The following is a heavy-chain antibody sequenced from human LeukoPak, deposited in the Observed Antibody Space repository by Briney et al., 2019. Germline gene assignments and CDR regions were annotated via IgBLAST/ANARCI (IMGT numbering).Heavy chain of an antibody. CDR3: ARGSFAYYDFWSGYDGDY. CDR1: GFTFSSYS. V-gene: IGHV3-33*01. CDR2: IWYDGSNK. J-gene: IGHJ4*02. D-gene: IGHD3-3*01. Sequence: QPGGSLRLSCAASGFTFSSYSMHWVRQAPGKGLEWVAVIWYDGSNKYYADSVKGRFTISRDNSKNTLYLQMNSLRAEDTAVYYCARGSFAYYDFWSGYDGDYWGQGTLVTVSS.